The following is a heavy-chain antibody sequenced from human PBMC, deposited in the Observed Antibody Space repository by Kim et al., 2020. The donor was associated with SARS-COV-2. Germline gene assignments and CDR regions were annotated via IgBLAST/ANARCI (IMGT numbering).Heavy chain of an antibody. Sequence: GGSLRLSCAASGFTFSNAWMSWVRQAPGKGLEWVGRIKSKTDGGTTDYAAPVKGRFTISRDDSKNTLYLQMNSLKTEDTAVYYCTTGPPVVPAANGMDVWGQGTTVTVSS. CDR1: GFTFSNAW. CDR2: IKSKTDGGTT. V-gene: IGHV3-15*01. D-gene: IGHD2-2*01. CDR3: TTGPPVVPAANGMDV. J-gene: IGHJ6*02.